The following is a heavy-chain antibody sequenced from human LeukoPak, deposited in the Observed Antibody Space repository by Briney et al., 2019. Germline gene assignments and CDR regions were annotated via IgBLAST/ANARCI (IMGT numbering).Heavy chain of an antibody. V-gene: IGHV4-61*08. Sequence: SETLSLTCTVSGGSISSGGYYWSWIRQPPGKGLEWIGYIYYSGSTNYNPSLKSRVTISVDTSKNQFSLKLSSVTAADTAVYYCARVRRDGYNYDLFDYWGQGTLVTVSS. CDR2: IYYSGST. CDR1: GGSISSGGYY. CDR3: ARVRRDGYNYDLFDY. J-gene: IGHJ4*02. D-gene: IGHD5-24*01.